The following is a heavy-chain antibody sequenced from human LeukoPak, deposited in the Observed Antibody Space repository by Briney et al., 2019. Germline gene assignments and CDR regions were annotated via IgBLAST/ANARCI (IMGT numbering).Heavy chain of an antibody. V-gene: IGHV1-18*01. CDR2: ISPYNGNT. Sequence: ASVKVSCKASGYTFTSYGITRVRQAPGQGLEWMGWISPYNGNTNYAQKFQGRVTMTTDTSATTASMEVRSLRSDDTAVYYCARGGSGWNSDYWGQGTLVTVSS. D-gene: IGHD6-19*01. CDR3: ARGGSGWNSDY. CDR1: GYTFTSYG. J-gene: IGHJ4*02.